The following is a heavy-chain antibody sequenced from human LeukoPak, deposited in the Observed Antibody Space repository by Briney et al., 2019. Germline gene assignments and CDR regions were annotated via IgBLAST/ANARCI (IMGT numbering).Heavy chain of an antibody. D-gene: IGHD6-6*01. CDR3: VKGLYSSSSRGDYMDV. CDR2: ISASGGST. V-gene: IGHV3-23*01. J-gene: IGHJ6*03. Sequence: GGSLRLSCVASGFKFSSYAMSWVRRAPGKGLECVAYISASGGSTYYADSVRGRFTISRDSSENTVDLQMNSLRADDTAIYYCVKGLYSSSSRGDYMDVWGKGTTVTVSS. CDR1: GFKFSSYA.